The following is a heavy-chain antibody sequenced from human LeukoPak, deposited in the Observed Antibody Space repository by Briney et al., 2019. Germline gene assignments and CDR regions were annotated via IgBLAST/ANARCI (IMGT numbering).Heavy chain of an antibody. J-gene: IGHJ4*02. Sequence: SETLSLTCTVSGGSISSYYWSWIRQPPGKGLEWIGYIYYSGSTNYNPSLKSRVTISVDTSKNQFSLKLSSVTAADTAVYYCARAPRYCSGGSCYSENFDYWGQGTLVTVSS. CDR3: ARAPRYCSGGSCYSENFDY. CDR1: GGSISSYY. D-gene: IGHD2-15*01. CDR2: IYYSGST. V-gene: IGHV4-59*12.